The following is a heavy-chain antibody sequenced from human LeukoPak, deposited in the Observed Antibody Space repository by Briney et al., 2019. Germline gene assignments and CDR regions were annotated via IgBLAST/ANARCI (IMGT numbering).Heavy chain of an antibody. Sequence: ETLSLTCAVSGYSISSGYYWGWIRQPPGKGLEWIGSIYHSGSTYYNPSLKSRVTISVDTSKNQFSLKLSSVTAADTAVYYCARARWLQSAFAFDIWGQGTMVTVSS. CDR1: GYSISSGYY. CDR3: ARARWLQSAFAFDI. V-gene: IGHV4-38-2*01. D-gene: IGHD5-24*01. CDR2: IYHSGST. J-gene: IGHJ3*02.